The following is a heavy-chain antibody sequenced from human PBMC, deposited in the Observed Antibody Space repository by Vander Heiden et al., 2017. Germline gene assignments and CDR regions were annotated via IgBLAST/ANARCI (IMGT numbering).Heavy chain of an antibody. D-gene: IGHD3-22*01. V-gene: IGHV3-9*01. CDR1: GFTFDAYA. Sequence: EVQLVESGGGLVQPGRSLRLSCSASGFTFDAYAMHWVRQAPGKGLEWVSGISWNSGSIGYADSVKGRFTISRDNAKNSLYLQMNSLRAEDTALYYCAKGGYYEFDYWGQGTLVTVSS. J-gene: IGHJ4*02. CDR2: ISWNSGSI. CDR3: AKGGYYEFDY.